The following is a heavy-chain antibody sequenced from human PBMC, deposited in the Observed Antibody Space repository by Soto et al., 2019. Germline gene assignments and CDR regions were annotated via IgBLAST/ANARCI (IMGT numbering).Heavy chain of an antibody. CDR2: ISYDGSNK. Sequence: QVQLVESGGGVVQPGRSLRLSCAASGFTFSSYGMHWVRQAPGKGLEWVAVISYDGSNKYYADSVKGRFTISRDNYKTPLYLQMRSMRAEDMAVYYCAIIGFKDYYDGSGVALDYWGQGTLVTVSS. V-gene: IGHV3-30*03. J-gene: IGHJ4*02. CDR3: AIIGFKDYYDGSGVALDY. CDR1: GFTFSSYG. D-gene: IGHD3-22*01.